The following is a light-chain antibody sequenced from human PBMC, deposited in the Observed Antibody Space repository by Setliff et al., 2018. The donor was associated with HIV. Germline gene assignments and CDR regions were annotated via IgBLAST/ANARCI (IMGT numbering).Light chain of an antibody. Sequence: KRSNMGAGYDVQWYQQFPGTAPKLVIYGNNRRPSGVPDRFSASKSDISASLAITGLQPDDEADYYCQSYDQTLREVFGTGTKVTVL. CDR2: GNN. CDR3: QSYDQTLREV. V-gene: IGLV1-40*01. J-gene: IGLJ1*01. CDR1: RSNMGAGYD.